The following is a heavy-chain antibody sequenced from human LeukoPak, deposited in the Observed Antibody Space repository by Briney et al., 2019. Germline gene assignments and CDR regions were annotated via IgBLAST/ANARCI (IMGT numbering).Heavy chain of an antibody. CDR3: AREMYCGGDCYSGSDY. CDR2: IIPIFGIA. J-gene: IGHJ4*02. V-gene: IGHV1-69*04. Sequence: ASVKVSCKASGGTFSSYAISWVRQAPGQGLKWMGRIIPIFGIANYAQKFQGRDTITADKSTSTAYMELSSLRSEDTAVYYCAREMYCGGDCYSGSDYWGQGTLVTVSS. CDR1: GGTFSSYA. D-gene: IGHD2-21*02.